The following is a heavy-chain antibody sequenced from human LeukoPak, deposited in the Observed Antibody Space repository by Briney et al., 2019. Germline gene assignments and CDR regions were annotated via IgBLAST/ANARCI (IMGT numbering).Heavy chain of an antibody. D-gene: IGHD3-3*01. V-gene: IGHV3-11*01. Sequence: GGSLRLSCAASGFTFSDYYMSWIRQAPGKGLEWVSYISSSGSTTYYADSVKGRFTISRDNAKNSLYLQMNSLRAEDTDVFYCAGEDSFFGVVIGVSVYFNYWGQGTLVTVSS. J-gene: IGHJ4*02. CDR3: AGEDSFFGVVIGVSVYFNY. CDR1: GFTFSDYY. CDR2: ISSSGSTT.